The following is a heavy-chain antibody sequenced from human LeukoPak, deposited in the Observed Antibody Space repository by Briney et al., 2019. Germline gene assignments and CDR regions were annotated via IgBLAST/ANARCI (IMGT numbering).Heavy chain of an antibody. CDR2: INPNSGGT. CDR3: ERVPHRHTANMGFNY. D-gene: IGHD2/OR15-2a*01. Sequence: ASVKVSCKASVYTFTGYYMHWVRQAPGQGLEWMGCINPNSGGTNYAQKLQGRVTMTRDTSISTAYMALSRLRSDDTAVYYCERVPHRHTANMGFNYWGQGTLVTVSS. V-gene: IGHV1-2*02. CDR1: VYTFTGYY. J-gene: IGHJ4*02.